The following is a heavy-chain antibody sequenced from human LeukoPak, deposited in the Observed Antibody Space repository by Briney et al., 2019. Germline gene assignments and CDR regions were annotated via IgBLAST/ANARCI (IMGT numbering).Heavy chain of an antibody. V-gene: IGHV3-74*01. D-gene: IGHD3-3*01. J-gene: IGHJ6*02. CDR2: ITNDGSST. CDR3: ASGHTDFWSGYSGMDV. CDR1: GLTFSSHW. Sequence: GGSLRLSCAASGLTFSSHWMHWVRQAPGKGLVWVSRITNDGSSTTYAGSVKGRFTISRDNAKNMLYLQVNSLRAEDTAVYYCASGHTDFWSGYSGMDVWGQGTTVTVSS.